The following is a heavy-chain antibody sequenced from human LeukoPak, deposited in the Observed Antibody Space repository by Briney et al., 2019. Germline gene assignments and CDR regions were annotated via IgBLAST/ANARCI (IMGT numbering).Heavy chain of an antibody. D-gene: IGHD3-22*01. V-gene: IGHV3-33*01. Sequence: GRSLRFSCAASGFTFSSYGMHWVRQAPGRGLEWVALIWYDGRNKYYADSVKGRFTISRDNSKNTLSLQLNSLRDEDTAVYYCARDGGSSGYHDALDIWGQGTMVTVSA. J-gene: IGHJ3*02. CDR3: ARDGGSSGYHDALDI. CDR2: IWYDGRNK. CDR1: GFTFSSYG.